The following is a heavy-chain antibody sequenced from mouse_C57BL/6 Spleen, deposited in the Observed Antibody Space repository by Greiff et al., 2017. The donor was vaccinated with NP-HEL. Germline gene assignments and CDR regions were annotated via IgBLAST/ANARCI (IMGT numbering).Heavy chain of an antibody. CDR3: ARGSPGLAY. J-gene: IGHJ3*01. CDR1: GYSFTGYY. Sequence: EVQLQQSGPELVKPGASVKISCKASGYSFTGYYMTWVKQSPEKSLEWIGGINPSTGGTTYNQKFKAKSPLAVDKSSSTAYMQLKGLTSEDSAVYDWARGSPGLAYWGQGTLVTVSA. CDR2: INPSTGGT. V-gene: IGHV1-42*01.